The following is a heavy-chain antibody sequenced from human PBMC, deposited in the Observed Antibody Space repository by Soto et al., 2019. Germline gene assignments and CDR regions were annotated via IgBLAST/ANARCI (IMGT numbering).Heavy chain of an antibody. D-gene: IGHD2-2*01. Sequence: QVQLVQSGAEVKKPGASVKVSCKASGYTFTSYDINWVRQATGQGLEWRGWMNPNSGNTCYAQKFQGRVTTTRNTSISTSYMGLSSLRCEATAVYYCARSSVVGPAAHRDSYYYYMDVWGKGTTVTVSS. CDR2: MNPNSGNT. J-gene: IGHJ6*03. V-gene: IGHV1-8*01. CDR3: ARSSVVGPAAHRDSYYYYMDV. CDR1: GYTFTSYD.